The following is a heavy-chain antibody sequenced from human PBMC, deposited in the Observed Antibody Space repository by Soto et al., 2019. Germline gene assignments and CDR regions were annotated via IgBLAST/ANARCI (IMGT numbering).Heavy chain of an antibody. V-gene: IGHV4-34*01. D-gene: IGHD2-15*01. Sequence: QVQLQQWGAGLLKPSETLSLTCAVKTESFSHYYWIWIRQSPGKGLEWIGEIDHSGNTNYSPSLKSRVTLSVDTSKNQFSLKLNSVTAADTAEYYCVGGRSRLVEFDYWGQGTLVTVSS. CDR2: IDHSGNT. CDR3: VGGRSRLVEFDY. CDR1: TESFSHYY. J-gene: IGHJ4*02.